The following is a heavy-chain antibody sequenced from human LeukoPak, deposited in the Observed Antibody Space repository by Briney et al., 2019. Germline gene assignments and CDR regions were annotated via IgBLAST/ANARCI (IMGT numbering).Heavy chain of an antibody. V-gene: IGHV3-30*02. D-gene: IGHD4-17*01. J-gene: IGHJ4*02. CDR3: AKDNYDYGDYDGGDY. Sequence: PGGSLRLSCAASGFTFSTYGMHWVRQAPGKGLEWVAFIRYDGSNKYYADSVKGRFTISRDNPKNTLYLQMNSLRAEDTAVYYCAKDNYDYGDYDGGDYWGQGTLVTVSS. CDR1: GFTFSTYG. CDR2: IRYDGSNK.